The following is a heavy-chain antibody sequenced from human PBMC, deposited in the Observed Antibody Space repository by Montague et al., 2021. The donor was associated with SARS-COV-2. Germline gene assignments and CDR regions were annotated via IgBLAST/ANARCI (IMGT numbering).Heavy chain of an antibody. D-gene: IGHD6-19*01. J-gene: IGHJ3*02. Sequence: SDTLSLTCTVSGRSISSYYWSWIRQPPGKGLEWIGYIYYSGSTNYSPSLKSRVTISVDTSKNQFSLKLSSVTAADTAVYYCARGSGWMGNAFDIWGQGTMVTVSS. CDR3: ARGSGWMGNAFDI. V-gene: IGHV4-59*07. CDR1: GRSISSYY. CDR2: IYYSGST.